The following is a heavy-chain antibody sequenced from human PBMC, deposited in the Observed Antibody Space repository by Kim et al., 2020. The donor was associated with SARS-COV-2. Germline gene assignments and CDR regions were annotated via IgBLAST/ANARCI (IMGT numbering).Heavy chain of an antibody. CDR3: ARDMDDYYYDSSGVDY. Sequence: DSVKGRFTTAGDNSKNPLDLQMNSLRAEDTAVYYCARDMDDYYYDSSGVDYWGQGTLVTVSS. V-gene: IGHV3-30*01. J-gene: IGHJ4*02. D-gene: IGHD3-22*01.